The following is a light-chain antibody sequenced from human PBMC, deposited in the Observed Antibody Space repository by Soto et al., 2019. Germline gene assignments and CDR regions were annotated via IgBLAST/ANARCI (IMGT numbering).Light chain of an antibody. V-gene: IGKV1-5*01. CDR3: QQYNSYRT. CDR1: QSISSW. CDR2: DAS. Sequence: DIQMTQSPSTLSASVGDRVTITCRASQSISSWLAWYQQKPGKAPKLLIYDASSLESGVPSRFSGSGSGTEFTLTISSLQPDDFATYYGQQYNSYRTFGQGTKVEI. J-gene: IGKJ1*01.